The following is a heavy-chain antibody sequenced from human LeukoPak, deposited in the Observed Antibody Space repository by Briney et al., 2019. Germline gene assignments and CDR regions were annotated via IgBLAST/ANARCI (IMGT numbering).Heavy chain of an antibody. D-gene: IGHD6-13*01. CDR1: GGTFSSYA. CDR2: IIPIFGTA. V-gene: IGHV1-69*05. CDR3: ARDIPVRVLGGRYSSSWYHPIDY. J-gene: IGHJ4*02. Sequence: GASVKVSCKASGGTFSSYAISWVRQAPGQGLEWMGGIIPIFGTANYAQKFQGRVTITTDESTSTAYMELSSLRSEDTAVYYCARDIPVRVLGGRYSSSWYHPIDYWGQGTLVTVSP.